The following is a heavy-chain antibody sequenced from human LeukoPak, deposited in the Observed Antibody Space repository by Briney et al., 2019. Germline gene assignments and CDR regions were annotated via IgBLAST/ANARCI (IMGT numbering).Heavy chain of an antibody. J-gene: IGHJ6*02. CDR1: GGSISSGGYY. CDR3: ARVGEGYDSSGYYYSDGMDV. CDR2: IYYSGST. Sequence: SETLSLTCTVSGGSISSGGYYWSWIRQHPGKGLEWIGYIYYSGSTYYNPSLKSRVTISVDTSKNQFSLKLSSVTAADTAVYYCARVGEGYDSSGYYYSDGMDVWGQGTTVTVSS. V-gene: IGHV4-31*03. D-gene: IGHD3-22*01.